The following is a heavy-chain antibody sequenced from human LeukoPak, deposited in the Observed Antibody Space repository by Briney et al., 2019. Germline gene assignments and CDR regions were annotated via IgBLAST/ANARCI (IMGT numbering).Heavy chain of an antibody. Sequence: GRSLRLSCAASGFTFSSYGMHWVRQAPGKGLEWVSVIWYDGSNKYYADSVKGRFTIARDDSENTLYLQMNSVRAEDTAVYYCARVWFGESLIDYWGQGTLVTVSS. CDR2: IWYDGSNK. CDR3: ARVWFGESLIDY. D-gene: IGHD3-10*01. J-gene: IGHJ4*02. V-gene: IGHV3-33*03. CDR1: GFTFSSYG.